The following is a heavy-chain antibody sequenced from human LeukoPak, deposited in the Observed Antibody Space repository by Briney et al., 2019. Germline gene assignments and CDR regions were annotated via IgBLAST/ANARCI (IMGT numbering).Heavy chain of an antibody. CDR2: ISSSSSYI. V-gene: IGHV3-21*01. D-gene: IGHD2-15*01. J-gene: IGHJ4*02. CDR1: GFTFSSYS. CDR3: ARRRIGRSTSGYYFDY. Sequence: GGSLGLSCAASGFTFSSYSMNWVRQAPGKGLEWVSSISSSSSYIYYADSVKGRFTISRDNAKNSLYLQMNSLRAEDTAVYYCARRRIGRSTSGYYFDYWGQGTLVTVSS.